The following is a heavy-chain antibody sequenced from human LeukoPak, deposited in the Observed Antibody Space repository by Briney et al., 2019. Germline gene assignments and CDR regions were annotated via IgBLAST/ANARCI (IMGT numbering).Heavy chain of an antibody. J-gene: IGHJ6*02. CDR2: INPNSGGT. Sequence: ASVKVSCKASGYTFTGYYIHWVRQAPGQGLAWMGWINPNSGGTNYAQKFQGRVTMTRDTSISTAYMELSRLRSDDTAVYYCARDHGPDDFWSGYYYGMDVWGQGTTVTVSS. V-gene: IGHV1-2*02. D-gene: IGHD3-3*01. CDR3: ARDHGPDDFWSGYYYGMDV. CDR1: GYTFTGYY.